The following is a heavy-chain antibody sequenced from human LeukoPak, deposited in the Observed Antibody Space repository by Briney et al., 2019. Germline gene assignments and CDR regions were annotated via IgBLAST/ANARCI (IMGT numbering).Heavy chain of an antibody. V-gene: IGHV3-48*02. CDR1: VFSLSSYT. CDR2: ISSDRTTI. J-gene: IGHJ4*02. Sequence: VGSLTLSCAPSVFSLSSYTMRFVRQAPRNGLEWVSSISSDRTTIFYADSVKGRFTISRDNAQNSHYLQMTSLRDEETAVYYCAGQKGMDYWGQGTLVIVSS. CDR3: AGQKGMDY.